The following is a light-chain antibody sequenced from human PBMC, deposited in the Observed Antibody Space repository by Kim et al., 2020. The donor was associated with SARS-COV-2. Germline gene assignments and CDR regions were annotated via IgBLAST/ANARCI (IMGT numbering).Light chain of an antibody. CDR1: QGISNY. CDR2: GAS. J-gene: IGKJ1*01. Sequence: DIQMTQSPSSLSASVGDRVTITCRASQGISNYLAWFQQKPGRVPKLLIYGASTLQSGVPFRFSGSGSGTDFTLTISNLQPEDVASYFCHKYDSAPRTFGQETKVDI. CDR3: HKYDSAPRT. V-gene: IGKV1-27*01.